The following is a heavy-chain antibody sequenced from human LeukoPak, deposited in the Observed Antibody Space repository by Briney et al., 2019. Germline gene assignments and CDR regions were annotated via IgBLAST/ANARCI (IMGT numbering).Heavy chain of an antibody. CDR1: GFTFSGSA. D-gene: IGHD2-15*01. Sequence: PGGSLRLSCAASGFTFSGSAMHWVRQASGKGLEWVGRIRSKANSYATAYAASVKGRFTISRDDSKNTAYLQMNSLKTEDTAVYYCTTLNWWDYYVDVWGKGTTVTISS. CDR3: TTLNWWDYYVDV. J-gene: IGHJ6*03. CDR2: IRSKANSYAT. V-gene: IGHV3-73*01.